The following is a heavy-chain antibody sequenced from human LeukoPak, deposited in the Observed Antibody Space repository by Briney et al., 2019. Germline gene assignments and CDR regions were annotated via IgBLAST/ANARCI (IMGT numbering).Heavy chain of an antibody. Sequence: GASVKVSCKASGYTFRNYCITWVRQAPGQGLEWMGWISGYNYKTDYAQNLKGRVTMTTDTSTSTAYMELGSLTSDDTAVYYCAREETTVWPPYPCYWGQGTLVTVSS. CDR2: ISGYNYKT. J-gene: IGHJ4*02. V-gene: IGHV1-18*04. D-gene: IGHD1-14*01. CDR1: GYTFRNYC. CDR3: AREETTVWPPYPCY.